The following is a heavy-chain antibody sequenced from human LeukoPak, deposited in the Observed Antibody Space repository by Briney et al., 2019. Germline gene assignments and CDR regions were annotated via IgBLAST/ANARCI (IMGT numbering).Heavy chain of an antibody. Sequence: QSGGSLRLSCAASGFTFSSYAMSWVRQAPGMGLEWVSTISSSGDNTYYADSVKGRFTISRDNSKNTVYLQMETLRPEDTAVYFCAKDPGYTIADNWFDPWGQGTQVTVSS. CDR3: AKDPGYTIADNWFDP. CDR1: GFTFSSYA. J-gene: IGHJ5*02. CDR2: ISSSGDNT. V-gene: IGHV3-23*01. D-gene: IGHD5-24*01.